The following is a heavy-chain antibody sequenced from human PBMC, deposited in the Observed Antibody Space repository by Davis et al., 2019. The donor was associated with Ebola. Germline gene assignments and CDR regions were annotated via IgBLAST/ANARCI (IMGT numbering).Heavy chain of an antibody. CDR3: AKDTSNIWFDI. D-gene: IGHD1-26*01. CDR1: GFIFSSYV. J-gene: IGHJ3*02. Sequence: GGPLRLPCAAPGFIFSSYVMSWVRQAPGKGLEWVSTLGTSADTYYAPSLKVRFTISRDNSKNTLYLQMNGLRVEDTAIYYCAKDTSNIWFDIWGQGTMVTVSS. CDR2: LGTSADT. V-gene: IGHV3-23*01.